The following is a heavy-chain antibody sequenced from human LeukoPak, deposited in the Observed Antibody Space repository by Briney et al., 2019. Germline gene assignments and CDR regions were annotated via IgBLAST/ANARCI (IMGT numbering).Heavy chain of an antibody. CDR2: ISSSSSTI. J-gene: IGHJ4*02. V-gene: IGHV3-48*04. Sequence: GGALRLSCAASGFTFSSYSMNWVRQAPGKGLEWVSYISSSSSTIYYADSVKGRFTISRDNAKNSLYLQMNSLRAEDTAVYYCARDTAGQQLVIYYFDYWGQGTLVTVSS. CDR1: GFTFSSYS. D-gene: IGHD6-13*01. CDR3: ARDTAGQQLVIYYFDY.